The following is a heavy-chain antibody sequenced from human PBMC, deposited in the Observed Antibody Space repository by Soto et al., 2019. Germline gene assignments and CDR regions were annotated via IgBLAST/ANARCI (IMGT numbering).Heavy chain of an antibody. CDR2: INHSGST. V-gene: IGHV4-34*01. Sequence: SLTCAVYGGSFSGYYWSWIRQPPGKGLEWIGEINHSGSTNYNPSLKSRVTISVDTSKNQFSLKLSSVTAADTAVYYCARGVPTYYYGSGSYYGRYNWFDPWGQGTLVTVSS. CDR1: GGSFSGYY. CDR3: ARGVPTYYYGSGSYYGRYNWFDP. D-gene: IGHD3-10*01. J-gene: IGHJ5*02.